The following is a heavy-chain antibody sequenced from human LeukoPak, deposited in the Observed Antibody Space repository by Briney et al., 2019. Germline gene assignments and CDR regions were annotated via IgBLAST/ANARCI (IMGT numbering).Heavy chain of an antibody. CDR2: INPSGGST. D-gene: IGHD7-27*01. Sequence: GGSVKVSCKASGYTFTSYYMHWVRQAPGQGLEWMGIINPSGGSTSYAQKFQGRVTMTSDSSISTAYMELSSLRSEDTAIYYCVRTPPNWGFDYWGQGTLVTVSS. V-gene: IGHV1-46*01. J-gene: IGHJ4*02. CDR1: GYTFTSYY. CDR3: VRTPPNWGFDY.